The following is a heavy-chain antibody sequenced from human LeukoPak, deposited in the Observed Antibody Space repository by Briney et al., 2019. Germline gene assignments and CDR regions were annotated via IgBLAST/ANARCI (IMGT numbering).Heavy chain of an antibody. D-gene: IGHD2-2*01. CDR3: ARDLFSGGYCSGTSCDAFAI. CDR1: GFTFSSYN. CDR2: ISGRNDYR. V-gene: IGHV3-21*01. J-gene: IGHJ3*02. Sequence: GGSLRLSCAASGFTFSSYNMNWVRQAPGKGLEWVSSISGRNDYRYYADSLKGRFTVSRDNAKNSLYLQMNSLRAEDTAVYYCARDLFSGGYCSGTSCDAFAIWGQGTMVTVFS.